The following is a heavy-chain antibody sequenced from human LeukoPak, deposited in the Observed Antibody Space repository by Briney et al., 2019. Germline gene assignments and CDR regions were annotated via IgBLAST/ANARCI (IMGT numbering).Heavy chain of an antibody. J-gene: IGHJ4*02. CDR2: IKQDGSEK. V-gene: IGHV3-7*01. D-gene: IGHD6-13*01. CDR1: GFTFSSYW. CDR3: AKTGYSSSWYFDY. Sequence: GGSLRLSCAASGFTFSSYWMSWVRQAPGKGLEWVANIKQDGSEKYYVDSVKGRFTISRDNAKNSLYLQMNSLRAEDTAVYYCAKTGYSSSWYFDYWGQGTLVTVSS.